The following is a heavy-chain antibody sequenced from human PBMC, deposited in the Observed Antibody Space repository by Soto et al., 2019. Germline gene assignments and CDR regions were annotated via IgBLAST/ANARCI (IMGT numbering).Heavy chain of an antibody. J-gene: IGHJ6*02. CDR3: VQSRCGGDCLQSYSSHSYYGLDV. V-gene: IGHV2-5*02. CDR1: GFSLSTTGVG. Sequence: QITLKESGPTLVKPTQTLTLTCSFSGFSLSTTGVGVGWIRQPPGKALEWLALIYWDDDKRYNPSLNSRLTIHKDTSKNQVVLAMTNVDPVDTATYYCVQSRCGGDCLQSYSSHSYYGLDVWGQGTTVTVSS. CDR2: IYWDDDK. D-gene: IGHD2-21*02.